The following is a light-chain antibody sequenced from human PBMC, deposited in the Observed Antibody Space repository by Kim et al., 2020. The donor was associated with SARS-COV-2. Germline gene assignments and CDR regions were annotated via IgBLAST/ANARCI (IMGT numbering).Light chain of an antibody. CDR2: DAS. V-gene: IGKV3-20*01. Sequence: EIVLTQSPGTLSLSAGERVTLSCRASQSVSNSYLAWHQQKPGQAPRLLIYDASSRATGIPDRFSGSGSGTDFTLTISRLEPEDFAVYYCQQYGDSPYTFGQGTKLDI. J-gene: IGKJ2*01. CDR3: QQYGDSPYT. CDR1: QSVSNSY.